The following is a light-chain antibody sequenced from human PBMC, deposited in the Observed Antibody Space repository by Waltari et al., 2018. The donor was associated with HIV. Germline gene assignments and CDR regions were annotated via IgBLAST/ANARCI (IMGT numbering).Light chain of an antibody. CDR3: ALWTDTLTGWV. CDR2: RTT. CDR1: TSNIAVDS. J-gene: IGLJ3*02. Sequence: QTVLTQPHSASGTPGQRVTISCSGVTSNIAVDSVPWYHHVPGTAPRLLIYRTTQRPSGVPDRFSGSISGTSASLAISGLHYEDDGDYYCALWTDTLTGWVFGGGTKVTVL. V-gene: IGLV1-44*01.